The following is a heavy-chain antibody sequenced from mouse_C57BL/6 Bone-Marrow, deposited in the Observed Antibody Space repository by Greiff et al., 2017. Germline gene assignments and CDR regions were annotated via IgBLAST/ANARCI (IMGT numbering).Heavy chain of an antibody. Sequence: EVKLVDSEGGLVQPGSSMKLSCTASGFTFSDYYMAWVRQVPEKGLEWVANINYDGSSTYYLDPLKSRFIISRDNAKNVLYMQMSSMKSEDTATYYCARTRRERGYAMDYWGQGTSVTVSS. D-gene: IGHD3-1*01. CDR2: INYDGSST. CDR1: GFTFSDYY. J-gene: IGHJ4*01. CDR3: ARTRRERGYAMDY. V-gene: IGHV5-16*01.